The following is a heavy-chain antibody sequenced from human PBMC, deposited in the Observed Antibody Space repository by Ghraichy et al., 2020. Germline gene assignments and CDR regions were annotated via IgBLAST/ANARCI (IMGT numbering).Heavy chain of an antibody. J-gene: IGHJ6*02. Sequence: ASVKVSCKASGYTFTSYAMNWVRQAPGQGLEWMGWINTNTGNPTYAQGFTGRFVFSLDTSVSTAYLQISSLKAEDTAVYYCARDHPLLEWLNGWISAYGMDVWGQGTTVTVSS. CDR1: GYTFTSYA. D-gene: IGHD3-3*01. CDR3: ARDHPLLEWLNGWISAYGMDV. CDR2: INTNTGNP. V-gene: IGHV7-4-1*02.